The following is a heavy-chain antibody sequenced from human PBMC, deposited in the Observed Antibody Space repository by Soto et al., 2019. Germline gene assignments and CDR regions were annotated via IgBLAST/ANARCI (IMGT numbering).Heavy chain of an antibody. CDR2: ISSSSSYI. Sequence: PGGSLRLSCAASGFTFSSYSMNWVRQAPGKGLEWVSSISSSSSYIYYADSVKGRFTISRDNAKTSLYLQMNSLRAEDTAVYYCARGALHYGDQRNFDYWGQGTLVTVSS. J-gene: IGHJ4*02. CDR1: GFTFSSYS. CDR3: ARGALHYGDQRNFDY. V-gene: IGHV3-21*01. D-gene: IGHD4-17*01.